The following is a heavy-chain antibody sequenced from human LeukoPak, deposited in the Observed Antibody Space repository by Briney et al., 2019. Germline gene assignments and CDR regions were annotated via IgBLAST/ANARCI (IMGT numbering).Heavy chain of an antibody. Sequence: GGSLRLSCGASGFTFSTYAMSWVRQAPGKGLEWVSGISGSGGSTYYADSVKGRFTISTDSSKNTLYLQMNSLRAEDTAVYYCANRGSPGAFDIWGQGTMVTVSS. CDR3: ANRGSPGAFDI. J-gene: IGHJ3*02. V-gene: IGHV3-23*01. D-gene: IGHD1-26*01. CDR2: ISGSGGST. CDR1: GFTFSTYA.